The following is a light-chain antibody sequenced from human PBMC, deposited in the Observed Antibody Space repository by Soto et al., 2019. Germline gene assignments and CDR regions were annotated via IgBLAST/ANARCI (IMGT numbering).Light chain of an antibody. CDR3: QQFNNYPHGLT. CDR2: DAS. V-gene: IGKV1D-13*01. J-gene: IGKJ4*01. CDR1: QGISSA. Sequence: AIQLTRSPSSLSASVGDRVTITCRASQGISSALAWYQQKPGKAPKLLIYDASSLESGVPPRFSGSGSGTDFTLTISSLQPEDFATYYCQQFNNYPHGLTFGGGTKVDIK.